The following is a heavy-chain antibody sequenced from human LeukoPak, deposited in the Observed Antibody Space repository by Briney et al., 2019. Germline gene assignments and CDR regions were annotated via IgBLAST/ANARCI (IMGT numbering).Heavy chain of an antibody. CDR2: INPSGGST. D-gene: IGHD4-23*01. CDR1: GYTFTSYY. Sequence: VASVKVSCKASGYTFTSYYMHWVRQAPGQGLGWMGIINPSGGSTSYAQKFQGRVTMTRDMSTSTDYMELSSLRSEDTAVYYCARDNSVEDTAWWFDPWGQGTLVTVSS. CDR3: ARDNSVEDTAWWFDP. J-gene: IGHJ5*02. V-gene: IGHV1-46*01.